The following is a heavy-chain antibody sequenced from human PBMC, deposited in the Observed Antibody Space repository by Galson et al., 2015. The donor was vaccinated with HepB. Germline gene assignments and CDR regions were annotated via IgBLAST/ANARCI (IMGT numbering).Heavy chain of an antibody. CDR3: ARELIFGVVAVYYYYGMDV. V-gene: IGHV4-34*01. Sequence: ETLSLTCAVCGGPFSGYYWSWLRQPPGKGLEWIGEINHSGSTNYNPSLKSRVTISVDTSKNQFSLKMSSVTAADTAVYYGARELIFGVVAVYYYYGMDVWGQGTTVTVSS. CDR2: INHSGST. J-gene: IGHJ6*02. CDR1: GGPFSGYY. D-gene: IGHD3-3*01.